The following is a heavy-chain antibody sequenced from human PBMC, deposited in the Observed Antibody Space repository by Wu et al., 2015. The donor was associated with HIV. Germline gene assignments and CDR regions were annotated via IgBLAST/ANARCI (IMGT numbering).Heavy chain of an antibody. Sequence: QVHLVQSGAEVRKPGASVKVSCKASGYTFTSYYMQWVRQAPGQGLEWMGIINPSGGSTTYTRKFQGRVTMTRDTSTSTVYMELSSLTSEDTAIYYCARSLAIIIIPTXTXFDLWGQGTMVTVSS. D-gene: IGHD3-9*01. CDR3: ARSLAIIIIPTXTXFDL. J-gene: IGHJ3*01. CDR2: INPSGGST. V-gene: IGHV1-46*03. CDR1: GYTFTSYY.